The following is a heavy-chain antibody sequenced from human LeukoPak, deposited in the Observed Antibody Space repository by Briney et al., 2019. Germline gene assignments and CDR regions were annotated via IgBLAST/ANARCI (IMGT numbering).Heavy chain of an antibody. Sequence: GGSLRLSCAASGFTFSTYAMTWVRQAPGKGLGWVAGFSFSGGSTDYADSVKGRFAISRDNSKNRLYLQMNSLRVEDTAVYYCAKDWAVVVPAVWVGLDYWGQGTLVTVSS. CDR1: GFTFSTYA. J-gene: IGHJ4*02. V-gene: IGHV3-23*01. D-gene: IGHD2-2*01. CDR3: AKDWAVVVPAVWVGLDY. CDR2: FSFSGGST.